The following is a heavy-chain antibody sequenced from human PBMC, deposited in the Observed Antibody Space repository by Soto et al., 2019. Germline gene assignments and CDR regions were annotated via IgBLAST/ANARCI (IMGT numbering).Heavy chain of an antibody. V-gene: IGHV1-18*01. J-gene: IGHJ4*02. CDR3: ARDRGSYALDY. Sequence: QVQLVQSGAEVKKPGASVKVSCKASGYTFTSYGISWVRQAPGQGLEWMGWISANNGNTNYVQKLQGRVTMTTDTATSTAYEELRSLRSDDTAVYYCARDRGSYALDYWGQGTLVTVSS. CDR1: GYTFTSYG. D-gene: IGHD1-26*01. CDR2: ISANNGNT.